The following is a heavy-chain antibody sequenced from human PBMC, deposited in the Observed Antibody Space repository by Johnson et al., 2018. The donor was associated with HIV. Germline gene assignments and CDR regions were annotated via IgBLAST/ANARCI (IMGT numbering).Heavy chain of an antibody. CDR2: VNQDGSAK. Sequence: VQLVESGGGLVQPGGSLRLSCAASGFTLSNHWMSWVRQAPGKGLEYVANVNQDGSAKFYVDSVKGRFTISRDNAKNSLYLQMNSLRDEDTAVYYCVTADRGSAWGQGTMVTVSP. CDR1: GFTLSNHW. CDR3: VTADRGSA. V-gene: IGHV3-7*05. D-gene: IGHD1-26*01. J-gene: IGHJ3*01.